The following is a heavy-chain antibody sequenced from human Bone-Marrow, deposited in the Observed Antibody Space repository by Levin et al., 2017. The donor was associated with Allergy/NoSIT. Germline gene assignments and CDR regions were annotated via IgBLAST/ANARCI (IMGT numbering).Heavy chain of an antibody. CDR3: STPTPDYGETGGAFDI. V-gene: IGHV7-4-1*02. J-gene: IGHJ3*02. CDR1: GDTLTTYA. CDR2: IKTSTGNP. Sequence: GESLKISCKASGDTLTTYAMNWVRQAPGQGLEWMGWIKTSTGNPTYAQGFTGRFVFSLDTAVSTAYLQISSLKAEDTAVYYCSTPTPDYGETGGAFDIWGQGTMVTVSS. D-gene: IGHD4-17*01.